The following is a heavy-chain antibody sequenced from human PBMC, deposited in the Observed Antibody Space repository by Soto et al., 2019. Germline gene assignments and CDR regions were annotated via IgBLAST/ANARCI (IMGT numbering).Heavy chain of an antibody. D-gene: IGHD6-13*01. Sequence: QVQLQESGPGLVKPSETLSLTCTVSGGSVSSGSYYWSWIRQPPGKGLEWIGYIYYSGSTNYNPSHKSRVTISVDTSKNQFSLKLSSVTAADTAVYYCARDRFMAAAGTYYYYYGMDVWGQGTTVTVSS. J-gene: IGHJ6*02. V-gene: IGHV4-61*01. CDR3: ARDRFMAAAGTYYYYYGMDV. CDR2: IYYSGST. CDR1: GGSVSSGSYY.